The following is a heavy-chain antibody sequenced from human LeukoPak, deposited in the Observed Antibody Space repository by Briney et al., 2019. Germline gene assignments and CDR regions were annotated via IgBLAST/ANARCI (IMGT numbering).Heavy chain of an antibody. CDR2: ISYDGSNK. CDR1: GFTFSSYA. CDR3: ARDTTGYSSGLHDY. J-gene: IGHJ4*02. V-gene: IGHV3-30-3*01. Sequence: GGSLRLSCAASGFTFSSYAMHWVRQAPGKGLEWVAVISYDGSNKYYADSVKGRFTISRDNSKNTLYLQMNSLRDEDTAVYYCARDTTGYSSGLHDYWGQGTLVTVSS. D-gene: IGHD6-19*01.